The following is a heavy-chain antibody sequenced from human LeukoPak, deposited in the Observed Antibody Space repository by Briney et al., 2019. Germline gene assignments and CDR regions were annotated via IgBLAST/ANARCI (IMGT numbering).Heavy chain of an antibody. CDR2: IYTIGST. J-gene: IGHJ4*02. D-gene: IGHD2-21*02. V-gene: IGHV4-4*09. CDR1: GGSISSYY. Sequence: PSETLSLTCTVSGGSISSYYWSWIRQPPGKGLEGIGYIYTIGSTNYNPSLKSRVTISVDTSKNQFSLKLSSVTAADTAVYYCARQSPGTCGGDCYSTPFDYWGQGTLVTVSS. CDR3: ARQSPGTCGGDCYSTPFDY.